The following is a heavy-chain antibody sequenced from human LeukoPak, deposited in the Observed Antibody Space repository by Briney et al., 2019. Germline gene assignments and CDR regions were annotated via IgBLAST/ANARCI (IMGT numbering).Heavy chain of an antibody. CDR1: GGSFSGYY. J-gene: IGHJ4*02. CDR2: INHSGST. D-gene: IGHD7-27*01. Sequence: SETLSLTCAVYGGSFSGYYWSWIRQPPGKGLEWIGEINHSGSTNYNPSLKSRVTISVDTSKNQFSLKLSSVTAADTAVYYCARRLKLGFDYWGQGTLVTVSS. V-gene: IGHV4-34*01. CDR3: ARRLKLGFDY.